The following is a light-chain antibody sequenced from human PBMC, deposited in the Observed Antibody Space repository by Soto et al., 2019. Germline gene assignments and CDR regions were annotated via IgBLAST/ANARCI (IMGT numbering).Light chain of an antibody. Sequence: QSALTQPASVSVSPGQSITISCTGTSSDFGGYNYVSWYQQHPGIAPKLLIYGVTNRPSGVSTRFSGSKSGNTASLTISGLPAVDEADYHCSSYTSASTLLYLFGTGTKVTVL. J-gene: IGLJ1*01. CDR2: GVT. V-gene: IGLV2-14*01. CDR1: SSDFGGYNY. CDR3: SSYTSASTLLYL.